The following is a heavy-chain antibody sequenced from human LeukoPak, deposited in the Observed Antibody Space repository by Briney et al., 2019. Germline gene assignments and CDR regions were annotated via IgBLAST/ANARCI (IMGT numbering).Heavy chain of an antibody. CDR2: INPSGGST. D-gene: IGHD3-22*01. J-gene: IGHJ4*02. CDR1: GYTFTSYY. CDR3: ARGPGPADDGGGYCFDY. Sequence: ASVKVSCKASGYTFTSYYLYWVRQAPGQGLEWMGVINPSGGSTTSAPKFQGRVTMTRDTSTSTVYMELRSLRSEDTAVYYCARGPGPADDGGGYCFDYWGQGTLVTVSS. V-gene: IGHV1-46*01.